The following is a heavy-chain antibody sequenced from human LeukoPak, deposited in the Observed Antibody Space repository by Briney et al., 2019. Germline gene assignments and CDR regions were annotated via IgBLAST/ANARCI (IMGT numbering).Heavy chain of an antibody. J-gene: IGHJ4*02. CDR2: ISGSGGSA. CDR3: AKDRLLNCRGDCYIFDY. Sequence: GGSLRLSCAASGFTFSSYGMSWVRQAPGKGLEWVSAISGSGGSAYYADSVKGRFTISRDNSKNTLYLQMNSLRAEDTAVYYCAKDRLLNCRGDCYIFDYWGQGTVVTVSS. D-gene: IGHD2-21*02. V-gene: IGHV3-23*01. CDR1: GFTFSSYG.